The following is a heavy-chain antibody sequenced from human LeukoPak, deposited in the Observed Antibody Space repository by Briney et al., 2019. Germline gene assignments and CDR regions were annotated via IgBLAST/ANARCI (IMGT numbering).Heavy chain of an antibody. Sequence: SETLSLTFAVYGGSFSGYYWSWIRQPPGKGLEWIGEINHSGSTNYNPSLKSRVTISVDTSKNQFSLKLSSVTAADTAVYYCASRNGQWLVGSWFDPWGQGTLVTVSS. CDR3: ASRNGQWLVGSWFDP. D-gene: IGHD6-19*01. CDR2: INHSGST. V-gene: IGHV4-34*01. J-gene: IGHJ5*02. CDR1: GGSFSGYY.